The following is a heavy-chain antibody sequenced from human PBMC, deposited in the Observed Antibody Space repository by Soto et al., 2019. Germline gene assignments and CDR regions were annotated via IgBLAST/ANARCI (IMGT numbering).Heavy chain of an antibody. V-gene: IGHV4-34*01. CDR1: GGSFSGYY. Sequence: SQTLSLTCAVYGGSFSGYYWSWIRQPPGKGLEWIGEINHSGSTNYNPSLKSRVTISVDTSKNQFSLKLSSVTAADTAVYYCARGNWGSRYFDLWGRGTLVTVS. J-gene: IGHJ2*01. CDR3: ARGNWGSRYFDL. D-gene: IGHD7-27*01. CDR2: INHSGST.